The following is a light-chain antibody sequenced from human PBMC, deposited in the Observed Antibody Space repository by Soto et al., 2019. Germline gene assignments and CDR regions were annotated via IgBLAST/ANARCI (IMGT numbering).Light chain of an antibody. CDR1: QSISNY. CDR3: QQSYSTSTWT. CDR2: AAS. Sequence: DIQMTQSPSSLSASVGDRVTITCRASQSISNYLNWYQQKPGKAPKLLIYAASTLQSGVPSRFSGSGSGTDFTLTIGSLQPEDFATYYCQQSYSTSTWTFGQGTKVEIK. J-gene: IGKJ1*01. V-gene: IGKV1-39*01.